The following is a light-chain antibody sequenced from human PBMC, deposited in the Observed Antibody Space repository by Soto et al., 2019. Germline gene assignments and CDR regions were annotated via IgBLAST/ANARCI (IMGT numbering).Light chain of an antibody. J-gene: IGLJ1*01. CDR3: QAWDSNTNYV. V-gene: IGLV3-1*01. Sequence: SYELTQPPSVSVSPGQTASITCSGEKLGEKFAWWYQQKPGQSPVLVISQDNKRPSGIPERFSGSNSGNTATLTISGTQAMDEADYYCQAWDSNTNYVFGTGTKVTVL. CDR2: QDN. CDR1: KLGEKF.